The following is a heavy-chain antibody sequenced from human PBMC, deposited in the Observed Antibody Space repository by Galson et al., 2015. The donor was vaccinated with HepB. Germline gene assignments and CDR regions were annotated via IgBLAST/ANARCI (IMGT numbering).Heavy chain of an antibody. J-gene: IGHJ4*02. CDR3: VRSVETPINYYFDY. V-gene: IGHV3-11*01. Sequence: SLRLCCAASGFTFGDYYMTWSRQAPGTGLEWVSYISSSGSTIYNADSVTGRFTIPRQNAKNCLYLQMNSLRAEDTAIYYCVRSVETPINYYFDYWGQGTLVTVSS. D-gene: IGHD5-18*01. CDR1: GFTFGDYY. CDR2: ISSSGSTI.